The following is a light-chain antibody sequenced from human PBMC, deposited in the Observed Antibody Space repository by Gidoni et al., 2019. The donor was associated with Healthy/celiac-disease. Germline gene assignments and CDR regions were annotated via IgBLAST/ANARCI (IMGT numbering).Light chain of an antibody. V-gene: IGKV1-39*01. J-gene: IGKJ3*01. CDR3: QRSYSTLFT. CDR1: QSISSY. CDR2: AAS. Sequence: DIQMTQSPSSLSASVGDRVTITCRASQSISSYLNWYQQKPGKAPKLLIYAASSLQSGVPSRCSGSGSGTDFTLTISSLQPEDFATYYCQRSYSTLFTFGPGTKVDIK.